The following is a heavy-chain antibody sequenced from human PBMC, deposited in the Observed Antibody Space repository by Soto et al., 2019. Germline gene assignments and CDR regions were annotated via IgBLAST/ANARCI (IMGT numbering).Heavy chain of an antibody. CDR1: GGSISSYY. Sequence: QVQLQESGPGLVKPSETLSLTCTVSGGSISSYYWSWIRQPPGKGLEWIGYIYYSGSTNYNPSLKSRVTISVDTAKNQCALKLSSVTAADTAVYYCARRWGGTFDYWGQGTLVTVSS. J-gene: IGHJ4*02. V-gene: IGHV4-59*01. CDR3: ARRWGGTFDY. CDR2: IYYSGST. D-gene: IGHD2-21*01.